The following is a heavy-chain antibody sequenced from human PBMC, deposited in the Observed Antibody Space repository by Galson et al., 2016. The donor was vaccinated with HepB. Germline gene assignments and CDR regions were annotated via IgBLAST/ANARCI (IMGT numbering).Heavy chain of an antibody. CDR2: ISGSGVGT. V-gene: IGHV3-23*01. Sequence: SLRLSCAASGITFSTYATSWVRQAPGKGLEWVSGISGSGVGTFYADSVKGRFTISRDNSKNTLYLQMNSLKAEDTAVYYCASRVSFDYWGQGTLVTISS. J-gene: IGHJ4*02. CDR1: GITFSTYA. D-gene: IGHD6-13*01. CDR3: ASRVSFDY.